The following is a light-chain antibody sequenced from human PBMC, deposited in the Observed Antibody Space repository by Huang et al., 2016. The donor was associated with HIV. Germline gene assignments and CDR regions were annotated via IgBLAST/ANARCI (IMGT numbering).Light chain of an antibody. CDR1: QGISSY. CDR2: AAS. CDR3: QQLNSYPPT. J-gene: IGKJ1*01. V-gene: IGKV1-9*01. Sequence: IQLTQSPSSLSASVGDRVTITCRASQGISSYLAWYQPKPGKVPKLLIYAASTLQSGVPSRFSGSGSGTDFTLTISSLQPEDFATYHCQQLNSYPPTFGQGTKVEIK.